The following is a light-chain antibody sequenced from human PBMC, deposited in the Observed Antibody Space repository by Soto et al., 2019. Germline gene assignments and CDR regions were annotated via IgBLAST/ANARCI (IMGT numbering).Light chain of an antibody. CDR3: QQYNNWPHT. Sequence: EIVMTQSPATLSVSPGERATLSCRASQSVSSNLAWYQQKPGQAPRLLIYGASTRANDIPATFSGSGSGTEFTLTISSLQSEDFAVYYCQQYNNWPHTFGGGTKVEIK. J-gene: IGKJ4*01. V-gene: IGKV3-15*01. CDR2: GAS. CDR1: QSVSSN.